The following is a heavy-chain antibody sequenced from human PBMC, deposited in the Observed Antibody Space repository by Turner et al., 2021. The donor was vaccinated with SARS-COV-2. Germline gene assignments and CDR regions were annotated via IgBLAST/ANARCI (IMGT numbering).Heavy chain of an antibody. CDR1: GYTFAGYY. CDR3: ARTFTAMVRVDY. V-gene: IGHV1-2*02. CDR2: INHNSGGT. D-gene: IGHD5-18*01. J-gene: IGHJ4*02. Sequence: QVQLVQSGAEVKQPGASVTVSCKASGYTFAGYYIHWVRQAPGQGLKWMGWINHNSGGTNDAQKFQGRVTMIRNTSISTAYMELSSLRSEDTAVYYCARTFTAMVRVDYWGQGTLVTVSS.